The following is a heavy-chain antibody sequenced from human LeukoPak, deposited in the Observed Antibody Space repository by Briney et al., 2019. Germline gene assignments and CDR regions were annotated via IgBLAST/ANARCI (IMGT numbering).Heavy chain of an antibody. CDR1: GGTFSSYA. D-gene: IGHD4-11*01. Sequence: ASVKVSCKASGGTFSSYAISWVRQAPGQGLEWMGGIIPIFGTANYAQKFQGRVTITADKSTSTAYMKLSSLRSEDTAVYYCASTDYSNYWGEDYYYYMDVWGKGTTVTVSS. CDR2: IIPIFGTA. CDR3: ASTDYSNYWGEDYYYYMDV. J-gene: IGHJ6*03. V-gene: IGHV1-69*06.